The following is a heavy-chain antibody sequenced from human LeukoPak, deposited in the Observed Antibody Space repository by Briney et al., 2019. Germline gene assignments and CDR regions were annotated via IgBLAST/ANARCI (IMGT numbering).Heavy chain of an antibody. V-gene: IGHV3-15*01. CDR2: IKSKTDGGTT. CDR1: GFTFSNAW. Sequence: GGFLRLSCAASGFTFSNAWMSWVRQAPGKGLEWVGRIKSKTDGGTTDYAAPVKGRFTISRDDSKNTLYLQMNSLKTEDTAVYYCTTVDGSGSYGYYFDYWGQGTLVTVSS. D-gene: IGHD3-10*01. J-gene: IGHJ4*02. CDR3: TTVDGSGSYGYYFDY.